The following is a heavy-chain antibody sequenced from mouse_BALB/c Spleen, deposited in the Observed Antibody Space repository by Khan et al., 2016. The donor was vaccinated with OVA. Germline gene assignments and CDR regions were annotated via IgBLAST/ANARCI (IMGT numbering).Heavy chain of an antibody. CDR1: GYSITSGYF. CDR3: ARGGSSGPGWFAY. V-gene: IGHV3-6*01. D-gene: IGHD3-1*01. J-gene: IGHJ3*01. Sequence: EVQLQESGPGLVKPSQSLSLTCSVTGYSITSGYFWNWIRQFPGNKLEWMGYIRYDGDSNYNPSLKNRISITRYTSKNQFFLKLNSVTPEDTATFYCARGGSSGPGWFAYWGQGTLVTVSP. CDR2: IRYDGDS.